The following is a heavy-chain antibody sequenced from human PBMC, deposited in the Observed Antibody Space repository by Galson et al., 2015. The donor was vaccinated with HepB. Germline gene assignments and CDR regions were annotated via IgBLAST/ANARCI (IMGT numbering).Heavy chain of an antibody. J-gene: IGHJ6*02. Sequence: SVKVSCKASGYTLTDYYIHWVRQAPGQGLEWMGRIIPILGIANYAQKFQGRVTITADKSTSTAYMELSSLRSEDTAVYYCARGDIVVVPAAIYYYYGMDVWGQGTTVTVSS. CDR3: ARGDIVVVPAAIYYYYGMDV. D-gene: IGHD2-2*01. CDR1: GYTLTDYY. CDR2: IIPILGIA. V-gene: IGHV1-69*04.